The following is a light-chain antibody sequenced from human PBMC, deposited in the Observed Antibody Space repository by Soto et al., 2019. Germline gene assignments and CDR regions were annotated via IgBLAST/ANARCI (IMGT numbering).Light chain of an antibody. CDR1: SSDIGAYNY. CDR2: EVS. J-gene: IGLJ1*01. CDR3: FSFTTDWTHV. V-gene: IGLV2-14*01. Sequence: QSVLTQPASVYGSPGQSITISGTGSSSDIGAYNYVSWFQQYPGKAPKLIISEVSNRPSGVSNRFSGSKSGTAASLTISGLQTEDEADYFCFSFTTDWTHVFGTGTKVTVL.